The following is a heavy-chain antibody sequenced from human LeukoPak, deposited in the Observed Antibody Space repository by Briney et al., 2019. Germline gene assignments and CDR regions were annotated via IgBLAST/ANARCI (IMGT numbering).Heavy chain of an antibody. CDR3: ERDEDIVVVLAAATETNFDY. V-gene: IGHV1-18*01. Sequence: ASVKVSCKASGYTFTSYGISWERQAPGQGHEWMGWISAYNGNTNYAQQLKGSSTMTTDTSTSTAYMELRSLRSDDTAVYYCERDEDIVVVLAAATETNFDYWGQGTLVTVSS. CDR2: ISAYNGNT. J-gene: IGHJ4*02. D-gene: IGHD2-15*01. CDR1: GYTFTSYG.